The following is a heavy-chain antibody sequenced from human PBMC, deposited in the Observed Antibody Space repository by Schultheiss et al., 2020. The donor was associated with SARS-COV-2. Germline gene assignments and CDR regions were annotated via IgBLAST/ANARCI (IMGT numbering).Heavy chain of an antibody. V-gene: IGHV3-23*01. D-gene: IGHD6-13*01. CDR2: ITGSGGNT. CDR3: AKPYSTKYFDS. CDR1: GFTFSTYA. J-gene: IGHJ4*02. Sequence: GSLRLSCAASGFTFSTYAMTWVRQSPGKGLDWVSGITGSGGNTYYADSVKGRFTISRDNSKNTLYLQMNSLRAEDTAVYYCAKPYSTKYFDSWGRGTLVTVSS.